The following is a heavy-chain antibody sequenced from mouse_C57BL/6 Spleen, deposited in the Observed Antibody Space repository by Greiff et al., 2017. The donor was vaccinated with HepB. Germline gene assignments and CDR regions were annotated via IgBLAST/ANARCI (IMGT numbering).Heavy chain of an antibody. CDR3: TPITTVVAKGY. J-gene: IGHJ2*01. Sequence: VQLQQSGAELVRPGASVKLSCTASGFNIKDDYMHWVKQRPEQGLEWIGWIDPENGDTEYASKFQGKATITADTSSNTAYLQLSSLTSEDAAVYYYTPITTVVAKGYWGQGTTLTVSS. CDR1: GFNIKDDY. D-gene: IGHD1-1*01. CDR2: IDPENGDT. V-gene: IGHV14-4*01.